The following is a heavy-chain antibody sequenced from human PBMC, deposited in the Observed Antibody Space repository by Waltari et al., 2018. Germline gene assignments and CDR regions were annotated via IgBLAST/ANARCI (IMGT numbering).Heavy chain of an antibody. V-gene: IGHV3-20*01. CDR3: AKTKYSGTYYFDS. D-gene: IGHD1-26*01. CDR1: GFTFDDYG. J-gene: IGHJ4*02. Sequence: EVQLVESGGGVVRPGGSLRLSCAASGFTFDDYGMSWVRQVPGKGLGWVAGLNWKGATTRYAESVRGRFTISRDNGKNSLYLHMNSLRAEDTALYHCAKTKYSGTYYFDSWGLGTLVTVSS. CDR2: LNWKGATT.